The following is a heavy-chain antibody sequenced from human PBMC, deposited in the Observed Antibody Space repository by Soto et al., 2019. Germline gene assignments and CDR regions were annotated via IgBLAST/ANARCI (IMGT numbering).Heavy chain of an antibody. CDR1: GFTFSSYA. CDR2: ISGSGGST. V-gene: IGHV3-23*01. D-gene: IGHD2-21*01. Sequence: EVQLLESGGGLVQPGGSLRLSCAASGFTFSSYAMSWVRQAPGKGLEWVSAISGSGGSTYYADSVKGRFTISRDNSKNTLYLQMNSLIAEDTAVYYCAKGGRHIVVAIDNYWGQGTLVTVSS. CDR3: AKGGRHIVVAIDNY. J-gene: IGHJ4*02.